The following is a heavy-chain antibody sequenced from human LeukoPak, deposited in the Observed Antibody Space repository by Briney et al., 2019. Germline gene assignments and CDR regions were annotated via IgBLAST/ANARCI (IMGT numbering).Heavy chain of an antibody. CDR3: ARAHLSSSSTDYMDV. J-gene: IGHJ6*03. V-gene: IGHV3-30*01. CDR2: ISYDGNIK. CDR1: GFTFSSYA. Sequence: GRSLRLSCAASGFTFSSYAMHWVRQAPGKGLEYVALISYDGNIKYYADSVKGRFTISRDNSKNTLSLQMNSLRPEDTAVYYCARAHLSSSSTDYMDVWGKGTTVTVSS. D-gene: IGHD6-6*01.